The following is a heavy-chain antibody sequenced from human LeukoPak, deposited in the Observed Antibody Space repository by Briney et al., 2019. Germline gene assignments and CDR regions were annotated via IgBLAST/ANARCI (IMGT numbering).Heavy chain of an antibody. D-gene: IGHD3-3*01. CDR2: IYTSGST. CDR3: ARDKSVDFWSGYYTLFDY. Sequence: SETLSLTCTVSGGSISSYYWSWFRQPAGKGLEWIGRIYTSGSTNYNPSLKSRVTMSVDTSKNQFSLKLSSVTAADTAVYYCARDKSVDFWSGYYTLFDYWGQGTLVTVSS. CDR1: GGSISSYY. V-gene: IGHV4-4*07. J-gene: IGHJ4*02.